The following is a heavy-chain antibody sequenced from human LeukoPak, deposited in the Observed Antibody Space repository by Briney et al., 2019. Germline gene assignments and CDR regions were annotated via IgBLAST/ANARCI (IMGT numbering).Heavy chain of an antibody. CDR1: GGSISSYY. V-gene: IGHV4-4*07. CDR3: ARRLVAATSVIFDP. J-gene: IGHJ5*02. Sequence: SETLSLTCTVSGGSISSYYWSWIRQPAGKGLEWIGRIYTSGSTNYNPSLKSRVTMSVDTSKNQFSLKLSSVTAADTAVYYCARRLVAATSVIFDPWGQGTLVTVSS. CDR2: IYTSGST. D-gene: IGHD2-15*01.